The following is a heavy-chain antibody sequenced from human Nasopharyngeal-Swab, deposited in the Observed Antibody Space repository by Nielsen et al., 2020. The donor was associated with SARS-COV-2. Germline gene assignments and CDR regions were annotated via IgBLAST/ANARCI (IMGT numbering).Heavy chain of an antibody. J-gene: IGHJ4*02. CDR1: GFTFDDYA. CDR2: ISGSGGST. CDR3: AKIRITMIVVVPNDY. D-gene: IGHD3-22*01. Sequence: GESLKISCAASGFTFDDYAMHWVRQAPGKGLEWVSAISGSGGSTYYADSVKGRFTISRDNSKNTLYLQMNSLRAEDTAVYYCAKIRITMIVVVPNDYWGQGTLVTISS. V-gene: IGHV3-23*01.